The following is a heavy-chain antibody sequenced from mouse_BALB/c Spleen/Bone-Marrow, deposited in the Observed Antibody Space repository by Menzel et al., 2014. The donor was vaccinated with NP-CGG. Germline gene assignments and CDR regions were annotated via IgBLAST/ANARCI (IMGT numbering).Heavy chain of an antibody. CDR3: ARDDGFAY. CDR1: GYAFSSYW. J-gene: IGHJ3*01. Sequence: QVQLQQPGAELVRPGSSVKISCKASGYAFSSYWMNWVKQRPGQGLEWIGQIYPGDGDTNYNGKFKGKATLTADKSSSTAYMQRSSLTSEDSAVYFCARDDGFAYWGQGTLVTVSA. V-gene: IGHV1-80*01. D-gene: IGHD2-12*01. CDR2: IYPGDGDT.